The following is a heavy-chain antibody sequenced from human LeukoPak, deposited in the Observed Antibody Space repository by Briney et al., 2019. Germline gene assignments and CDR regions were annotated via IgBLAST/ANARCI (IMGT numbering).Heavy chain of an antibody. CDR1: GGSISSYY. CDR2: IYYNGST. V-gene: IGHV4-59*01. J-gene: IGHJ6*02. CDR3: ARDLVADNYFYGMDV. Sequence: SETLSLTCTVSGGSISSYYWSWVRQPPGKGLEWIGYIYYNGSTDYNPSLKSRVTISVDTSKNHFSLKLSSVTAADTAVYFCARDLVADNYFYGMDVWGQGTTVTVSS. D-gene: IGHD5-12*01.